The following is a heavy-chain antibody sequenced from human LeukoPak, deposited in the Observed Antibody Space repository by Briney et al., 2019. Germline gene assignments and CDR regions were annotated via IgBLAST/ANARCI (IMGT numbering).Heavy chain of an antibody. CDR3: ARAEVTNYYYYYGMDV. Sequence: VASVKVSCKASGYTFTGYYMHWVRQAPGQGLEWMGWINPSSGGTNYAQKFQGRVTMTRDTSISTAYMELSRLRSDDTAVYYCARAEVTNYYYYYGMDVWGQGTTVTVSS. D-gene: IGHD4-17*01. CDR1: GYTFTGYY. J-gene: IGHJ6*02. CDR2: INPSSGGT. V-gene: IGHV1-2*02.